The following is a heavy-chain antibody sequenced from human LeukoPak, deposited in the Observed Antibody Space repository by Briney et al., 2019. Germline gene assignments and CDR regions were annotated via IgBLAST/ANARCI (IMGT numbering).Heavy chain of an antibody. D-gene: IGHD1-26*01. Sequence: GGSLRLSCAASGFTFTNYAMTWVRQAPGKGLEWVSSISASGVMNYYADSVKGRFTFSRDNSKNSLYLQMSSLTAADTAVYYCAKDRSIGTYYTFDHWGEGTLVTVSS. CDR2: ISASGVMN. CDR1: GFTFTNYA. V-gene: IGHV3-23*01. CDR3: AKDRSIGTYYTFDH. J-gene: IGHJ4*02.